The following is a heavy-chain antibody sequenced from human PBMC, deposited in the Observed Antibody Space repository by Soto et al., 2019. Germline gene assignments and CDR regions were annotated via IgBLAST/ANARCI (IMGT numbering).Heavy chain of an antibody. Sequence: ASVKVSCKASGYTFTSYGISWVRQAPGQGLEWMGWISAYNGNTNYAQKLQGRVTMTTDTSTSTAYMELRSLRSDDTAVYYCAGGGTSPDLYYYYMDVWGKGTTVTVSS. CDR1: GYTFTSYG. D-gene: IGHD2-15*01. CDR2: ISAYNGNT. J-gene: IGHJ6*03. V-gene: IGHV1-18*01. CDR3: AGGGTSPDLYYYYMDV.